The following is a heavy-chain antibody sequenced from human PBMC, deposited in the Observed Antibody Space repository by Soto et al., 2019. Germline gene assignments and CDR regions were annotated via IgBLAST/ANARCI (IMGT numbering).Heavy chain of an antibody. CDR1: GFIFNAYA. V-gene: IGHV3-23*01. CDR2: IGGSGGNT. Sequence: EVQLLESGGGLVQPGGSLRLSCAASGFIFNAYAMTWVRQAPGKGLEWVSAIGGSGGNTYYAASAKGRFTISRDNSKDTVDLEMNRLRVDDTAVYFCARVASDYINSADHWGQGILVIVSS. CDR3: ARVASDYINSADH. D-gene: IGHD4-4*01. J-gene: IGHJ4*02.